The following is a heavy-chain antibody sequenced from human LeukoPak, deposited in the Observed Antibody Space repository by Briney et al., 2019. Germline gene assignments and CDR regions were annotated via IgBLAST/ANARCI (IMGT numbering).Heavy chain of an antibody. CDR3: ATGVRYYDILTGYYARYGMDV. Sequence: ASVKVSCKVSGYTLTELSMHWVRQAPGKGLEWMGGFDPEDGETIYAQKFQGRVTTTEDTSTDTAYMELSSLRSEDTAVYYCATGVRYYDILTGYYARYGMDVWGQGTTVTVSS. CDR1: GYTLTELS. V-gene: IGHV1-24*01. CDR2: FDPEDGET. J-gene: IGHJ6*02. D-gene: IGHD3-9*01.